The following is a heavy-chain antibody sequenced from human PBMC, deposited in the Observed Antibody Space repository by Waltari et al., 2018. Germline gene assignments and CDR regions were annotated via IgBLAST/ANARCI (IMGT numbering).Heavy chain of an antibody. CDR2: ISSSSTI. V-gene: IGHV3-48*04. D-gene: IGHD3-10*01. CDR3: ARYYYGSGSPFDP. Sequence: EVQLVESGGGLVQPGGSLRLSCAASGFTFSSYSMNWVRQAPGKGLEWVSYISSSSTIYYADSVKGRFTISRDNAKNSLYLQMNSLRAEDTAVYYCARYYYGSGSPFDPWGQGTLVTVSS. J-gene: IGHJ5*02. CDR1: GFTFSSYS.